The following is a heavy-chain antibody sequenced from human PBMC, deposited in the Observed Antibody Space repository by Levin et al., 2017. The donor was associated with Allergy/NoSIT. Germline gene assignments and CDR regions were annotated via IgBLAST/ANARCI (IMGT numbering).Heavy chain of an antibody. Sequence: GESLKISCVVSGFTFSDYAMSWIRQAPDKGLEWISIISGDSRTIYYADSVRGRFTISRDNSKNTLFLQMNSLRAEDTALYYCVSYRDGPYVHIAYWGQGTLVTVSS. J-gene: IGHJ4*02. V-gene: IGHV3-23*01. D-gene: IGHD3-16*01. CDR2: ISGDSRTI. CDR1: GFTFSDYA. CDR3: VSYRDGPYVHIAY.